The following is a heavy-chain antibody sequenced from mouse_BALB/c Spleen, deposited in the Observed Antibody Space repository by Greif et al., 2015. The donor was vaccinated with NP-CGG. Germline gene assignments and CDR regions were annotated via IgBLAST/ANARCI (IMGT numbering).Heavy chain of an antibody. V-gene: IGHV1-82*01. Sequence: VQLQQSGPELVKPGASVKISCKASGYAFSSSWMNWVKRRPGQGLEWIGRIYPGDGDTNYNGKFKGKATLTADKSSSTAYMQLSSLTSVDSAVYFCARKGEYGNYGAMDYWGQGTSVTVSS. CDR2: IYPGDGDT. D-gene: IGHD2-10*02. CDR3: ARKGEYGNYGAMDY. CDR1: GYAFSSSW. J-gene: IGHJ4*01.